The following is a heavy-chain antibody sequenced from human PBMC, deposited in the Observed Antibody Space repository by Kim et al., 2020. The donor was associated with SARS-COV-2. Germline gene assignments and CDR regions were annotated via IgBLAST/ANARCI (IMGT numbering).Heavy chain of an antibody. V-gene: IGHV3-74*01. Sequence: ACPVEGRFTTPRNNAQNILFLQMNSLRAEDTAVYYCARVTASTGWYFDLWGRGTLVTVSS. D-gene: IGHD6-13*01. CDR3: ARVTASTGWYFDL. J-gene: IGHJ2*01.